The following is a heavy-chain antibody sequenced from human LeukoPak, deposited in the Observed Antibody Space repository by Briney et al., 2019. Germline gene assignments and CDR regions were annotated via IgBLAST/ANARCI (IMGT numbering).Heavy chain of an antibody. CDR1: GGSINSNSYY. CDR3: ARDITGTTWRGRWFDP. CDR2: IYYSGST. V-gene: IGHV4-39*07. Sequence: PSETLSLTCTVSGGSINSNSYYWGWIRQPPGKGLEWIGSIYYSGSTYCNPSLKSRVTISVDTSKNQFSLKLSSVTAADTAVYYCARDITGTTWRGRWFDPWGQGTLVTVSS. J-gene: IGHJ5*02. D-gene: IGHD1-20*01.